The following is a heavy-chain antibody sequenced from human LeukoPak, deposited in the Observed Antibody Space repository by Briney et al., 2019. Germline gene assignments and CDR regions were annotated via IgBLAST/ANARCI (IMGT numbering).Heavy chain of an antibody. CDR2: LCYSGNT. CDR1: GGSISSSNYC. D-gene: IGHD5-12*01. Sequence: SETLSLTCTVSGGSISSSNYCWGWIRQPPGKGLEWIGSLCYSGNTYQNPSLKSRLTISGDTSQNQFSLRLSSVTAADTAVSYCTTRYGDHDYVDYWGQGTLVTVSS. CDR3: TTRYGDHDYVDY. V-gene: IGHV4-39*01. J-gene: IGHJ4*02.